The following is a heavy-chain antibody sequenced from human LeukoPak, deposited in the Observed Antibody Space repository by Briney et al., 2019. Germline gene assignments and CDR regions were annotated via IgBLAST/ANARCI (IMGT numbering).Heavy chain of an antibody. D-gene: IGHD2-2*01. CDR3: ARSQTIVVVPAAMYDYYYGMDV. Sequence: GESLKISCKGSGYSFTSYWIGWVRQMPGKGLEWMGIIYPGDSDTRYSPSFQGQVTISADKSISTAYLQWSSLKASDTAMYYCARSQTIVVVPAAMYDYYYGMDVWGQGPRSPSP. V-gene: IGHV5-51*01. CDR2: IYPGDSDT. CDR1: GYSFTSYW. J-gene: IGHJ6*02.